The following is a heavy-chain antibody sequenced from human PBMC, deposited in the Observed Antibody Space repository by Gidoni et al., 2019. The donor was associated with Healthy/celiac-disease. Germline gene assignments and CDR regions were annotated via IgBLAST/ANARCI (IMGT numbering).Heavy chain of an antibody. V-gene: IGHV1-69*01. CDR3: ASLDSSATPPASSNPDIYYYGMDV. CDR2: SLPIFGTA. Sequence: QVQLVQSGAEVKKPGSSVKVSCKASGGTFSSYAISWVRQAPGQGLEWMGGSLPIFGTANYAQKFQGRVTITADESTSTAYMELSSLRSEDTAVYYCASLDSSATPPASSNPDIYYYGMDVWGQGTTVTVSS. CDR1: GGTFSSYA. J-gene: IGHJ6*02. D-gene: IGHD2-21*01.